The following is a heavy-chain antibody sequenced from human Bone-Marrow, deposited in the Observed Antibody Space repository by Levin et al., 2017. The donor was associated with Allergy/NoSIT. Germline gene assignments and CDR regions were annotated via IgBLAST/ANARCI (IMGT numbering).Heavy chain of an antibody. Sequence: SQTLSLTCNVSGDSVSSGSYSWNWIRQPPGKGLDWIGYVYNSGSAYYNPSLKSRVTISVDTSKNQFSLRLTSVTAADTAVYYCARDEMTTIDLWGQGTLVTVSS. D-gene: IGHD5-24*01. V-gene: IGHV4-61*01. CDR3: ARDEMTTIDL. CDR1: GDSVSSGSYS. CDR2: VYNSGSA. J-gene: IGHJ4*02.